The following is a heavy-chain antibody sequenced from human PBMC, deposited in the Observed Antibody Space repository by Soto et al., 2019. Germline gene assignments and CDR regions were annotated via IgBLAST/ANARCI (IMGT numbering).Heavy chain of an antibody. J-gene: IGHJ6*02. CDR3: ARVPRSYYGMDV. CDR2: IKQDGSEK. CDR1: GFTFSSYW. Sequence: GESLKISCAASGFTFSSYWMSWVRQAPGKGLEWVANIKQDGSEKYYVDSVKGRFTISRDNAKNSLYLQMNSLRAEDTAVYYCARVPRSYYGMDVWGQGTTVTVSS. V-gene: IGHV3-7*01.